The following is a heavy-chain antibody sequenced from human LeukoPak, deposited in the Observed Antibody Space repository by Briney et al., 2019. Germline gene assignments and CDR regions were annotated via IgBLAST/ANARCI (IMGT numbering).Heavy chain of an antibody. D-gene: IGHD5-18*01. CDR2: IYYSKNT. CDR1: GGXISSSSAY. J-gene: IGHJ4*02. Sequence: SETLSLTCTVSGGXISSSSAYWGWIRPPPGKGLEWIGSIYYSKNTYYNPSLKSRVTISADTSKNQFSLTLGSVSATDTAVYYCVSPRGFSYGYFDYWGQGTLVTVSS. V-gene: IGHV4-39*01. CDR3: VSPRGFSYGYFDY.